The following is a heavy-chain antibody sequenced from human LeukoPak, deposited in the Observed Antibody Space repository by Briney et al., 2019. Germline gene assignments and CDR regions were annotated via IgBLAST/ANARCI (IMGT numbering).Heavy chain of an antibody. V-gene: IGHV3-74*01. Sequence: GGSLILSCAASGFTFSSFWMHWVRQAPGEGLVWVSRINSDGSSTSYADSVKGRFTISRDNAKNTLYLQMNSLRAEDTAVYYCARGQYSSSPLDYWGQGTLVTVSS. CDR3: ARGQYSSSPLDY. D-gene: IGHD6-6*01. CDR1: GFTFSSFW. CDR2: INSDGSST. J-gene: IGHJ4*02.